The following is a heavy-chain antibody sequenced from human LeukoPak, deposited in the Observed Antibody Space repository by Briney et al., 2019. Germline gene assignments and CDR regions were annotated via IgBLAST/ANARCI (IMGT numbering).Heavy chain of an antibody. CDR1: GGTFSSYA. Sequence: ASVKVSCKASGGTFSSYAISWVRQAPGQGPEWMGGFDPEDGETIYAQKFQGRVTMTEDTSTDTAYMELSSLRSEDTAVYYCATGYYYGSGSRNWFDPWGQGTLVTVSS. J-gene: IGHJ5*02. D-gene: IGHD3-10*01. CDR3: ATGYYYGSGSRNWFDP. V-gene: IGHV1-24*01. CDR2: FDPEDGET.